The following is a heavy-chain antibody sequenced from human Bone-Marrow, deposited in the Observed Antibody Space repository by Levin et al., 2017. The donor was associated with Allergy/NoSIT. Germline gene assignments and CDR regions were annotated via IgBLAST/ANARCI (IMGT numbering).Heavy chain of an antibody. Sequence: PGGSLRLSCAASGFTFSSYSMNWVRQAPGKGLEWVSSISSSSSYIYYADSVKGRFTISRDNAKNSLYLQMNSLRAEDTAVYYCARDAVYYDFWSGYYSDDAFDIWGQGTMVTVSS. D-gene: IGHD3-3*01. V-gene: IGHV3-21*01. J-gene: IGHJ3*02. CDR3: ARDAVYYDFWSGYYSDDAFDI. CDR2: ISSSSSYI. CDR1: GFTFSSYS.